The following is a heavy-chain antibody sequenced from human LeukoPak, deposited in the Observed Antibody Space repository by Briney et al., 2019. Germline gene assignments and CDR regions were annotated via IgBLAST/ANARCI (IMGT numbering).Heavy chain of an antibody. Sequence: GASVKVSCKASGGTFSSYAISWVRQAPGQGLEWMGGIIPIFGTANYAQKFQGRVTITADKSTSTAYMEPSSLRSEDTAVYYCARDLYGSGSNYWGQGTLVTVSS. V-gene: IGHV1-69*06. J-gene: IGHJ4*02. CDR1: GGTFSSYA. D-gene: IGHD3-10*01. CDR3: ARDLYGSGSNY. CDR2: IIPIFGTA.